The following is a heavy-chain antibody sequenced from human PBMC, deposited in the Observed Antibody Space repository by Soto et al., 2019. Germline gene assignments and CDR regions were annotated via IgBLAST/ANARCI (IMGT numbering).Heavy chain of an antibody. CDR1: GFTFSSYW. CDR2: INSDGSST. V-gene: IGHV3-74*01. CDR3: ARDHKKGIPLDY. Sequence: GGSLRLSCAASGFTFSSYWKHWVRQAPGEGLVWVSRINSDGSSTSYADSVKGRFTISRDNAKNTLYLQMNSLRAADTAVYYCARDHKKGIPLDYWGQGTLVTVS. J-gene: IGHJ4*02.